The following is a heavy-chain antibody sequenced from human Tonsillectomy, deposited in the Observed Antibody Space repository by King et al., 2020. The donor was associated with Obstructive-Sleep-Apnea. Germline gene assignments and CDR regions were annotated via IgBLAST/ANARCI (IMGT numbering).Heavy chain of an antibody. CDR3: ARGGWYDWRDRNWFDP. CDR1: GFPFCSFK. CDR2: ISGWLDTR. V-gene: IGHV3-48*04. D-gene: IGHD1-1*01. Sequence: VQLVESGGGLVQPGGSLRLSCAASGFPFCSFKINWVRRAPGKGRGGVESISGWLDTRYYAGSGKGRFTVSRDNAKNLLYLQMSNLRAEDTGVYYCARGGWYDWRDRNWFDPWGQGTLVTVSS. J-gene: IGHJ5*02.